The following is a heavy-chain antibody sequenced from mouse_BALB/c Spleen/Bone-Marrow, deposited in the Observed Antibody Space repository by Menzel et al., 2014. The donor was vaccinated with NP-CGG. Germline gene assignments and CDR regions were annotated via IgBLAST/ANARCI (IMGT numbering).Heavy chain of an antibody. J-gene: IGHJ1*01. Sequence: EAKLVESGRGLVQPAGSLNLSCAASGFDFSRYWMSWVRQAPGKGLEWIGEINPGSSTINYTPSLKDKFIISRDNAKNTLYLQMSKVRSEDTDVYYCALLGNYRFCYVWGAAPTVNISP. D-gene: IGHD2-14*01. V-gene: IGHV4-1*02. CDR3: ALLGNYRFCYV. CDR1: GFDFSRYW. CDR2: INPGSSTI.